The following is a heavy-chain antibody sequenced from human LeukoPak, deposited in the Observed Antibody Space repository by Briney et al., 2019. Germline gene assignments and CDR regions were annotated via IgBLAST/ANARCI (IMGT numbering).Heavy chain of an antibody. CDR1: GFTFSSYS. V-gene: IGHV3-48*01. CDR3: ARERPRYSGYDAVAHYFDY. Sequence: GGSLRLSCAASGFTFSSYSMNWVRQAPGKGLEWVSYISSSSSTIYYADSVKGRFTISRDNAKNSLYLQMNSLRAEDTAVYYCARERPRYSGYDAVAHYFDYWGQGTLVTVSS. D-gene: IGHD5-12*01. J-gene: IGHJ4*02. CDR2: ISSSSSTI.